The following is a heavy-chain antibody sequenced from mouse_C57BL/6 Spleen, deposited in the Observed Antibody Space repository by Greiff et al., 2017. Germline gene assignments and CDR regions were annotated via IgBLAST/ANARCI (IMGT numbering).Heavy chain of an antibody. Sequence: QVQLQQSGPELVKPGASVKISCKASGYSFTSYYIHWVKQRPGQGLEWIGWIYPGSGNTKFNEKFKGKATLTADTSSSTAYMQLSSLTSEDSAVYYWARGELRRDYFDYWGQGTTLTVSS. CDR3: ARGELRRDYFDY. CDR1: GYSFTSYY. D-gene: IGHD3-2*02. CDR2: IYPGSGNT. J-gene: IGHJ2*01. V-gene: IGHV1-66*01.